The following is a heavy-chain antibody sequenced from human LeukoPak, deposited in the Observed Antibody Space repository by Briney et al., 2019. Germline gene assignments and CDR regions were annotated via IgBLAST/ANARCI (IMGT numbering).Heavy chain of an antibody. J-gene: IGHJ5*02. CDR2: ISSSSSYI. CDR3: AGGYSSSWYTFDP. V-gene: IGHV3-21*01. Sequence: GGSLRLSCAASGLTFSSYNMNWVRQAPGKGLEWVSSISSSSSYIYFADSMKGRFTISRDNAKSSVYLQMNSLRAEDTAVYYCAGGYSSSWYTFDPWGQGTLVTVSS. CDR1: GLTFSSYN. D-gene: IGHD6-13*01.